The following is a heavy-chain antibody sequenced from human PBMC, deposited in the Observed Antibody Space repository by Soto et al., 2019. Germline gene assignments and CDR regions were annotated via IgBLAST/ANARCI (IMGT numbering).Heavy chain of an antibody. D-gene: IGHD5-18*01. CDR1: GGTFSSYA. CDR3: ARDPIRGYSYGFFDY. V-gene: IGHV1-69*13. CDR2: IIPIFGTA. J-gene: IGHJ4*02. Sequence: SVKVSCKASGGTFSSYAISWVRQAPGQGLEWLGGIIPIFGTANYAQKFQGRVTITADESTSTAYIELSSLRSEDTAVYYCARDPIRGYSYGFFDYWGQGTLVTVSS.